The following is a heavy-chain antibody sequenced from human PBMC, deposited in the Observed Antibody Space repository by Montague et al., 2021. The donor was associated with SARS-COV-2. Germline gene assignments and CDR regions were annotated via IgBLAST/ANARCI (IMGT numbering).Heavy chain of an antibody. J-gene: IGHJ4*02. V-gene: IGHV3-74*01. CDR3: VRPLWFGDSDYFFES. CDR2: IKPDGTST. Sequence: SLRFSCAASGFPFRSYWMHWVRQVPGRGPVWVSRIKPDGTSTNYAASVKGRFTISRDNAKNTLSLQMNNLRAEDTAVYYCVRPLWFGDSDYFFESWGQGTLVTVSS. CDR1: GFPFRSYW. D-gene: IGHD3-10*01.